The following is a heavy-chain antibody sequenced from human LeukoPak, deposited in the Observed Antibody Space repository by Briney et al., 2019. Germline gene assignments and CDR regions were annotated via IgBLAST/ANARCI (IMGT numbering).Heavy chain of an antibody. J-gene: IGHJ4*02. D-gene: IGHD6-13*01. CDR1: GFTFSSYA. CDR3: AKRRGTYSSSWYIDY. CDR2: ISGSGGST. Sequence: GGSLRLACAASGFTFSSYAMSWVRQAPGKGLEWVSAISGSGGSTYYADSVKGRFTISRDNSKNTLYLQMNSLRAEDTAVYYCAKRRGTYSSSWYIDYWGQGTLVTVSS. V-gene: IGHV3-23*01.